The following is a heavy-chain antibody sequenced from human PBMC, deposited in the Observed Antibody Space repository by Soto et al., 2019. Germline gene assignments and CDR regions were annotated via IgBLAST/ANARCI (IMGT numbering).Heavy chain of an antibody. D-gene: IGHD3-9*01. CDR2: IKSKTDGGTT. CDR1: GFTFSNAW. J-gene: IGHJ4*02. Sequence: GGSLRLSCAASGFTFSNAWMNWVRQAPGKGLEWVGRIKSKTDGGTTDYAAPVKGRLTISRDDSKNTLYLQMNSLKTEDTAVYYCTTEPTYDILTGYYKAGGIDYWGQGTLVTVSS. V-gene: IGHV3-15*07. CDR3: TTEPTYDILTGYYKAGGIDY.